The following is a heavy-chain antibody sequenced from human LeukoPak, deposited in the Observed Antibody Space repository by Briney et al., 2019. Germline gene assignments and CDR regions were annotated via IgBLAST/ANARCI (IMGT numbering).Heavy chain of an antibody. CDR2: ISAYNGNT. V-gene: IGHV1-18*04. CDR1: GYTFTSDG. CDR3: ARDLGIAAAGVAGY. D-gene: IGHD6-13*01. Sequence: ASVKVSCKASGYTFTSDGISWVRQAPGQGLEWMGWISAYNGNTTYAQKLQGRVTMTTDTSTSTAYMELRSLRSDDTAVYYCARDLGIAAAGVAGYWGQGTLVTVSS. J-gene: IGHJ4*02.